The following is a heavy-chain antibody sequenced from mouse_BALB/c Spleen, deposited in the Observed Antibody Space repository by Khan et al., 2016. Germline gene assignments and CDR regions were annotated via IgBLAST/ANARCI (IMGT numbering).Heavy chain of an antibody. Sequence: QMQLEESGAELMKPGASVKISCKATGYTFGSYWIEWVKQRPGHGLEWIGVIFPGSGCTNYNENFKVTATFTADTSSNTAYMQLRSLTSEDSAVYGCARSAYWGQGTLVTVSA. CDR1: GYTFGSYW. J-gene: IGHJ3*01. CDR2: IFPGSGCT. V-gene: IGHV1-9*01. CDR3: ARSAY.